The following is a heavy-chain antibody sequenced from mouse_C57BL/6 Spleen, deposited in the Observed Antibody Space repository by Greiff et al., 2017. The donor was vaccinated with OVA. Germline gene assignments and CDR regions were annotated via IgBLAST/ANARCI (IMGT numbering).Heavy chain of an antibody. Sequence: EVQLQESGPGLVKPSQSLSLTCSVTGYSITSGYYWNWIRQFPGNKLEWMGYISYDGSNNYNPSLKNRISITRDTSKNQFFLKLNSVTTEDTATYYCARRLSYYYGSSFDYWGQGTTLTVSS. J-gene: IGHJ2*01. CDR2: ISYDGSN. D-gene: IGHD1-1*01. CDR1: GYSITSGYY. V-gene: IGHV3-6*01. CDR3: ARRLSYYYGSSFDY.